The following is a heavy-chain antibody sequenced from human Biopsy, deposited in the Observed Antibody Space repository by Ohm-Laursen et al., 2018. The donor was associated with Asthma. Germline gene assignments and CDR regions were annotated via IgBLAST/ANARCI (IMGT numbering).Heavy chain of an antibody. J-gene: IGHJ4*02. V-gene: IGHV3-9*01. Sequence: SLRLSCAASGFTFDDYAMHWVRQAPGKGLEWVSGISWNSGSIGYADPVKGRFTISRDNAKNSLYLQMNSLRAEDTALYYCAKGEWELLEANFDYWGRGTLVTVSS. CDR2: ISWNSGSI. CDR1: GFTFDDYA. CDR3: AKGEWELLEANFDY. D-gene: IGHD1-26*01.